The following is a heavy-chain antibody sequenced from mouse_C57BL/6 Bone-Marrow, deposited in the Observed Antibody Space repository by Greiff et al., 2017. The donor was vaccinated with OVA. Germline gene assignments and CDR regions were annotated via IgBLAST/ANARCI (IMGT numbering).Heavy chain of an antibody. V-gene: IGHV14-3*01. Sequence: EVQLQQSVAELVRPGASVKLSCTASGFNIKNTYMHWVKQRPEQGLEWIGRIDPANGNTKYTAKFQGKATLTADTSSNTAYLQLSSLTSEDTAIYYCALNVPYYYGSSPYYFDYWGQGTTLTVSS. CDR2: IDPANGNT. CDR3: ALNVPYYYGSSPYYFDY. CDR1: GFNIKNTY. D-gene: IGHD1-1*01. J-gene: IGHJ2*01.